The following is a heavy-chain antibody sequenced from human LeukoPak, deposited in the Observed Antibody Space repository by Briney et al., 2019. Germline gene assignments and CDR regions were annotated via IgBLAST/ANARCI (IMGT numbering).Heavy chain of an antibody. CDR2: ISYDGSNK. Sequence: GGSLRLSCAASGFTFSSYAMHWVRQAPGKGLEWVAVISYDGSNKYYADSVKGRFTISRDNSKNTLYLQMNSLRAEDTAVYYCANGHSYGISWGQGTLVTVSS. CDR1: GFTFSSYA. V-gene: IGHV3-30-3*01. J-gene: IGHJ4*02. D-gene: IGHD5-18*01. CDR3: ANGHSYGIS.